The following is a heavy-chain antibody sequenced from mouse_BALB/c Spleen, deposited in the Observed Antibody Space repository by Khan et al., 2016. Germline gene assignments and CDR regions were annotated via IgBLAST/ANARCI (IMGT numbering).Heavy chain of an antibody. J-gene: IGHJ4*01. CDR2: INSNGGST. CDR3: VRVRQAGDY. Sequence: EVELVESGGGLVQPGGSLKLSCAASGFTFSTYSMSWVRQTPDKRLELVATINSNGGSTYYPDNVKGRFTISRDNAKNTLYLQLSSLKSKDTAMYYCVRVRQAGDYWGQGTSVTVSS. V-gene: IGHV5-6-3*01. D-gene: IGHD2-1*01. CDR1: GFTFSTYS.